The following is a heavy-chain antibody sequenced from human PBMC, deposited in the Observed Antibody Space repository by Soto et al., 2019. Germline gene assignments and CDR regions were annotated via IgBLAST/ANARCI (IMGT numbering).Heavy chain of an antibody. V-gene: IGHV4-34*01. J-gene: IGHJ4*02. CDR1: GGSFSGYY. CDR3: ARGMKRYSSSIVSGH. CDR2: INHSGST. Sequence: PSETLSITCAVYGGSFSGYYWSWIRQPPGKGLEWIGEINHSGSTNYNPSLKSRVTISVDTSKNQFSLKLSSVTAADTAVYYCARGMKRYSSSIVSGHWGQGTLVTVSS. D-gene: IGHD6-6*01.